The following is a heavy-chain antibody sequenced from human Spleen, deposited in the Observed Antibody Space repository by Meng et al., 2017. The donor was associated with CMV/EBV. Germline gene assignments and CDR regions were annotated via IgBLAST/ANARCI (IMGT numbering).Heavy chain of an antibody. CDR3: ARAVSPYCSSTSCSDAFDI. CDR2: ISSSTTYI. V-gene: IGHV3-21*01. Sequence: GGSLRLSCAASGFTFSTFTMNWVRQAPGKGLEWVSSISSSTTYIYYADSVKGRFTISRDNAKNSLFLQMNSLRAEDTAVYYCARAVSPYCSSTSCSDAFDIWGQGTVVTV. D-gene: IGHD2-2*01. CDR1: GFTFSTFT. J-gene: IGHJ3*02.